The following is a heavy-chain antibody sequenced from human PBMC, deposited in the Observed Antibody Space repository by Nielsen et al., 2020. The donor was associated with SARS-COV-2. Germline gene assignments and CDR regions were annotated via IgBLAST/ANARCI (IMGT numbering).Heavy chain of an antibody. D-gene: IGHD2-8*02. J-gene: IGHJ3*02. V-gene: IGHV3-30-3*01. Sequence: GESLKISCAASGFTFSSYAMHWVRQAPGKGLEWVAVISYDGSNKYYADSVKGRFTISRDNSKNTLYLQMNSLRAEDTAVYYCAREDLITGAFDIWGQGTMVTVSS. CDR1: GFTFSSYA. CDR3: AREDLITGAFDI. CDR2: ISYDGSNK.